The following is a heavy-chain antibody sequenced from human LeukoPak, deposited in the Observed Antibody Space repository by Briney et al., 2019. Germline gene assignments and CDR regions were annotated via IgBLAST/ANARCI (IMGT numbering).Heavy chain of an antibody. CDR3: ARDAVPAAATNWFDP. V-gene: IGHV1-18*01. J-gene: IGHJ5*02. CDR1: GYTLTSYG. CDR2: ISAYNGNT. Sequence: GASVKVSCKASGYTLTSYGISWVRQAPGQGLEWMGWISAYNGNTNYAQKLQGRVTMTTDTSTSTAYMELRSLRSDDTAVYYCARDAVPAAATNWFDPWGRGTLVTVSS. D-gene: IGHD2-2*01.